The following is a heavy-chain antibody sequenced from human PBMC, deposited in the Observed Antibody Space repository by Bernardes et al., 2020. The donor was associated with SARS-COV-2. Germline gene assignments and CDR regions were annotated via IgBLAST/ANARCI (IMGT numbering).Heavy chain of an antibody. V-gene: IGHV3-7*01. Sequence: GGSLRLSCVASGFIFSKFWMSWVRQAPGKGLEWVANIDQEGHERYYVDSVKGRFTVFRDNAKNSLHLQMESLRAEDTAVYFCARKGGSGWEEAVYFGLEVWGEGTTVTVSS. CDR1: GFIFSKFW. D-gene: IGHD6-19*01. CDR2: IDQEGHER. J-gene: IGHJ6*04. CDR3: ARKGGSGWEEAVYFGLEV.